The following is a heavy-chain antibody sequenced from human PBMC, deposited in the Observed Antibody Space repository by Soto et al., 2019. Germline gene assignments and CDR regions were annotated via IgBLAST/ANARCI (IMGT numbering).Heavy chain of an antibody. V-gene: IGHV4-39*01. CDR3: ARPERYSSSCAWFDP. Sequence: QLQLQESGPGLVKPSETLSLTCTVSGGSISSSSYYWGWIRQPPGKGLEWIGSIYYSGSTYYNPSLKSRVTISVDTSKNQFSLKLSSVTAADTAVYYCARPERYSSSCAWFDPWGQGTLVTVSS. CDR2: IYYSGST. J-gene: IGHJ5*02. D-gene: IGHD6-13*01. CDR1: GGSISSSSYY.